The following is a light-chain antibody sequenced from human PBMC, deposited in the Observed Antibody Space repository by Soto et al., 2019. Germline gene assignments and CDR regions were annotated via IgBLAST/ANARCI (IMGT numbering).Light chain of an antibody. CDR3: SSYAGSSNYV. CDR1: SSDVGGYNY. J-gene: IGLJ1*01. Sequence: QSVLTQPPSASGSPGQSVAISCTGTSSDVGGYNYVSWYQQHPGKAPKLMIYEVSKRPSGVPDRFSGSTSGNTASLTVSGLQAEDEADYYCSSYAGSSNYVFGTGTKVTVL. CDR2: EVS. V-gene: IGLV2-8*01.